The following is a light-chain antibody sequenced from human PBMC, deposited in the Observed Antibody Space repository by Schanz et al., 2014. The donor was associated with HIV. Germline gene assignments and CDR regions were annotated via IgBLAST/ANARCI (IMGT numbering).Light chain of an antibody. CDR2: GAS. Sequence: EIVLTQSPGTLSVSPGERATLSCRASQTVSNNLAWYQQKPGQAPRLLIFGASTRATGIPASFSGSGSGADFTLTISSLQSEDFAVYYCQQGRSFGGGTKVEIK. V-gene: IGKV3-15*01. CDR3: QQGRS. CDR1: QTVSNN. J-gene: IGKJ4*01.